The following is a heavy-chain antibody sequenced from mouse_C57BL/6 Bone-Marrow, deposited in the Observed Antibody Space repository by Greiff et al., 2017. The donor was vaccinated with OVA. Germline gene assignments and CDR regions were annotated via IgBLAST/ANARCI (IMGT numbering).Heavy chain of an antibody. CDR2: ISYDGSN. J-gene: IGHJ2*01. V-gene: IGHV3-6*01. CDR3: AREGDYDYDQRNYFDY. D-gene: IGHD2-4*01. Sequence: EVQLQESGPGLVKPSQSLSLTCSVTGYSITSGYYWNWIRQFPGNKLEWMGYISYDGSNNYNPSLKNRISITRDTSKNQFFLKLNSVTTEDTATYYCAREGDYDYDQRNYFDYWGQGTTLTVSS. CDR1: GYSITSGYY.